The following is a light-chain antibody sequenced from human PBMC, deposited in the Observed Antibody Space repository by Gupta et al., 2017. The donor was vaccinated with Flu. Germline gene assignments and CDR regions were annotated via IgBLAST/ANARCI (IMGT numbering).Light chain of an antibody. CDR3: QQRSNWPPTLT. CDR2: DAS. V-gene: IGKV3-11*01. J-gene: IGKJ4*01. CDR1: QSVSSY. Sequence: EIMLTQSPATLSLSPGERATLSCSASQSVSSYLAWYQQKPGQAPRLLIYDASNRATGIPARFSGSGSGTDFTLTISRLEPEDFAVYYCQQRSNWPPTLTFGGGTKVEIK.